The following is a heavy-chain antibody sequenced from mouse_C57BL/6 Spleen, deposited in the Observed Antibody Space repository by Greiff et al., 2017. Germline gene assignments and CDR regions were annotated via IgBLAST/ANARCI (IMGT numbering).Heavy chain of an antibody. Sequence: EVKLVESGGGLVKPGGSLKLSCAASGFTFSSYTMSWVRQTPEKRLEWVATISGGGGNTYYPDSVKGRFTISRDNAKNTLYLQMSSLRSEDTALYYCARHSKEYAMDYWGQGTSVTVSS. V-gene: IGHV5-9*01. CDR1: GFTFSSYT. CDR2: ISGGGGNT. J-gene: IGHJ4*01. D-gene: IGHD2-5*01. CDR3: ARHSKEYAMDY.